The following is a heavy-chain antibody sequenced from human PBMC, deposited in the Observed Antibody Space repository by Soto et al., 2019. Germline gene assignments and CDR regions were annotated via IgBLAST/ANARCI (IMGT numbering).Heavy chain of an antibody. D-gene: IGHD3-10*02. V-gene: IGHV4-4*02. CDR3: ASVRGGYYYAMDV. J-gene: IGHJ6*02. CDR1: GGSISSSNW. CDR2: IYHSGST. Sequence: QVQLQESGPGLVKPSGTLSLTCAVSGGSISSSNWWSWVRQPPGKGLEWIGEIYHSGSTNYNPSLKSPLTISVDKSTNHFSLKLSSVTAADPAVYNRASVRGGYYYAMDVWAQGTTVTVSS.